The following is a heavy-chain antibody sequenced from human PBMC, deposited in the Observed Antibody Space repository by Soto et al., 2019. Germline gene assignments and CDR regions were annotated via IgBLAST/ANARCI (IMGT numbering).Heavy chain of an antibody. Sequence: SETLSLTCTVSGGSISSYYWNWIRQSPGKGLEWIGYMYYSGSTKYNPSLKSRVTISVDTSKNQFSLNLRSVTAADTAVYYCARGTVLVVAANKYTDAFDFWGQGTMVTVSS. V-gene: IGHV4-59*01. CDR3: ARGTVLVVAANKYTDAFDF. CDR2: MYYSGST. CDR1: GGSISSYY. J-gene: IGHJ3*01. D-gene: IGHD2-15*01.